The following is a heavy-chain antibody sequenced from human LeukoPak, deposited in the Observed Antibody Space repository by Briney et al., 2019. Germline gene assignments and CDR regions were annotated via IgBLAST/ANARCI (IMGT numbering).Heavy chain of an antibody. Sequence: ASVKVSCKASGHMFSSYGINWVRQATGQGLEWMGWMNPNSGNAGYAQKFQGRVTITRNTAISTAYMELSSPRSEDTAVYYCARYSSGWYAFDPWGQGTPVTVSS. CDR1: GHMFSSYG. V-gene: IGHV1-8*03. CDR3: ARYSSGWYAFDP. D-gene: IGHD6-19*01. CDR2: MNPNSGNA. J-gene: IGHJ5*02.